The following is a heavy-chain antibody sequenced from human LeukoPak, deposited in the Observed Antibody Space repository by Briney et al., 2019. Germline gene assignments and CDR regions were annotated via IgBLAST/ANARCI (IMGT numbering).Heavy chain of an antibody. V-gene: IGHV4-61*02. D-gene: IGHD4-23*01. CDR2: IYTSGST. CDR3: AANYGGNPRAYWYFDL. CDR1: GGSISSGSWY. Sequence: SETLSLTCTVSGGSISSGSWYWSWIRQPAGKGLEWIVRIYTSGSTNYNPSLTSRITVSVYTSKNSFSLKLSSVPAAEKAVYYCAANYGGNPRAYWYFDLGGRGTLVTVSS. J-gene: IGHJ2*01.